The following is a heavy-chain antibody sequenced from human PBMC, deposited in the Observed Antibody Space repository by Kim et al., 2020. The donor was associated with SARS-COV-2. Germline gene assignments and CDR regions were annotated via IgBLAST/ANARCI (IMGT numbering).Heavy chain of an antibody. D-gene: IGHD6-13*01. CDR3: ARHGYTYGVIDY. CDR2: IYYSVTT. V-gene: IGHV4-39*01. J-gene: IGHJ4*02. CDR1: GGSISSSTHY. Sequence: SETLSLTCSVSGGSISSSTHYWGWIRQPPGKGLEWIGTIYYSVTTYYNPSLQTRVTIFGDTSKSQFSLRLTSVTAADTAVYYCARHGYTYGVIDYWGQGT.